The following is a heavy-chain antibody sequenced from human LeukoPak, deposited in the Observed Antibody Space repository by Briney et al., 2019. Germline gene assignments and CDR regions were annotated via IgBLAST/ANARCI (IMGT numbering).Heavy chain of an antibody. Sequence: GASVKVSCKASGYTFTSYDINWVRQATGQGLEWMGWMNPNSGSTNYAQKFQGRVTMTRDTSISTAYMELSRLRSDDTAVYYCARDTRYSSGWYYDYWGQGTLVTVSS. CDR3: ARDTRYSSGWYYDY. CDR2: MNPNSGST. J-gene: IGHJ4*02. D-gene: IGHD6-19*01. V-gene: IGHV1-2*02. CDR1: GYTFTSYD.